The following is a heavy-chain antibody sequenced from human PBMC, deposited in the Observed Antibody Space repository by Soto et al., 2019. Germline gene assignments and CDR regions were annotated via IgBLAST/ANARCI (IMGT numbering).Heavy chain of an antibody. D-gene: IGHD2-2*01. J-gene: IGHJ4*02. Sequence: GGSLRLSCAASGFTFDDYAMHWVRQAPGKGLEWVSGISWNSGSIGYADSVKGRFTISRDNAKNSLYLQMNSLRAEDTALYYCAKSSYRRYCSSTSCLIHFDYWGQGTLVTVSS. CDR2: ISWNSGSI. CDR1: GFTFDDYA. CDR3: AKSSYRRYCSSTSCLIHFDY. V-gene: IGHV3-9*01.